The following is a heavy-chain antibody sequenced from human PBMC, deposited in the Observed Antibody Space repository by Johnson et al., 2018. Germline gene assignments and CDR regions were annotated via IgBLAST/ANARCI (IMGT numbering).Heavy chain of an antibody. D-gene: IGHD5-18*01. CDR1: GLTFSSYG. V-gene: IGHV3-30*18. CDR3: AKDSSYGPSYYYYYMDV. J-gene: IGHJ6*03. CDR2: ISYDGNTK. Sequence: VQLVESGGGLVQPGGSLRLSCAASGLTFSSYGMHWVRQAPGKGLEWVALISYDGNTKYYADSVKGRFTISRDNSKNTLDLQMNSLSAEDTAVYYCAKDSSYGPSYYYYYMDVWGKGTTVIVSS.